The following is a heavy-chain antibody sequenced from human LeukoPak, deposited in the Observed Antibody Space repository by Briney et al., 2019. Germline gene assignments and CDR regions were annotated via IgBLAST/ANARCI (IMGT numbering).Heavy chain of an antibody. CDR2: ISGSGGST. Sequence: GGSLRLSCAASGFTFSSYAMSWVRQAPGKGLEWVSAISGSGGSTYYADSVKGRFTISRDNSKNTLYLQMNSLRAEDTAVYYCAKGIVGATRNINFFDYWGQGTLVTVSS. V-gene: IGHV3-23*01. D-gene: IGHD1-26*01. J-gene: IGHJ4*02. CDR1: GFTFSSYA. CDR3: AKGIVGATRNINFFDY.